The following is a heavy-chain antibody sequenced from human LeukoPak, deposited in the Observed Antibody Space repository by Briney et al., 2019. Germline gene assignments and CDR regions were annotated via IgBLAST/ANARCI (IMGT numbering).Heavy chain of an antibody. V-gene: IGHV4-34*01. CDR1: GGSFSGYY. D-gene: IGHD3-22*01. CDR3: ARVYYYDSSGYYLGLDY. J-gene: IGHJ4*02. CDR2: INHSGST. Sequence: PSETLSLTCAVYGGSFSGYYWSWIRQPPGKGLEWIGEINHSGSTNYNPSLKSRVTISVDTSKNQFSLKLSSVTAADTAVYYCARVYYYDSSGYYLGLDYWGQGTLVTVSS.